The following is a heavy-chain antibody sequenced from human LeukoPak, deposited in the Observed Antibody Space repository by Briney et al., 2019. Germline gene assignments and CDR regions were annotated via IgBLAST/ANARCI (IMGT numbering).Heavy chain of an antibody. D-gene: IGHD2-15*01. Sequence: PSETLSLTCTVSGGSISSYYCSWIRHPPGKGLEWIGYMYYSGSTNYNPSLKSRVTISVDMSKNQFSLKLSSVTAADTAVYYCVRSSTYHLFDDWGQGTLVTVSS. CDR2: MYYSGST. J-gene: IGHJ4*02. V-gene: IGHV4-59*08. CDR1: GGSISSYY. CDR3: VRSSTYHLFDD.